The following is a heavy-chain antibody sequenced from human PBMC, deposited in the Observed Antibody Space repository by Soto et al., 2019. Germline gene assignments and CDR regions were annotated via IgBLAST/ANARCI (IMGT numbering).Heavy chain of an antibody. CDR1: GFTFSSYW. Sequence: PGGSLRLSCAASGFTFSSYWMSWVRQAPGKGLEWVANIKQDGSEKYYVDSVKGRFTISRDNAKNSLYLQMNSLRAEDTAVYYCATGLGFGESLVPRSYYYYYGMDVWGQGTTVTVSS. J-gene: IGHJ6*02. D-gene: IGHD3-10*01. V-gene: IGHV3-7*01. CDR2: IKQDGSEK. CDR3: ATGLGFGESLVPRSYYYYYGMDV.